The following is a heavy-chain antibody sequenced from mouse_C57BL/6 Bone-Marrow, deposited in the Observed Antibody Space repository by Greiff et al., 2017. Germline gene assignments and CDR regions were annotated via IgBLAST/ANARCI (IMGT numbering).Heavy chain of an antibody. Sequence: EVKLMEPGPELVKPGASVKMSCKASGYPFTDYNMHWVKQSPGKSLEWIGYINPNNGGTSYNQKFKGKATLTVNKSSSTAYLELRSLTSEDAAGYNWARRNYDYGSSYDFAYWGQGTTLTVSS. J-gene: IGHJ2*01. CDR2: INPNNGGT. CDR3: ARRNYDYGSSYDFAY. D-gene: IGHD1-1*01. V-gene: IGHV1-22*01. CDR1: GYPFTDYN.